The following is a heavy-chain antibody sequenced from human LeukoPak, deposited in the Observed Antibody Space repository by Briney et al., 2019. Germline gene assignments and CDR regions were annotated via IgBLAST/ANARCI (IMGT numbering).Heavy chain of an antibody. Sequence: PEASLKVSCKASGYTFTSYDINWVRQTTGQGLEWMGWMNPNSGNTGYAQKFQGRVTMTRNTSISTAYMELSSLRSEDTAVYYCAREPRYYYYYYGMDVWGQGTTVTVSS. CDR2: MNPNSGNT. D-gene: IGHD1-14*01. J-gene: IGHJ6*02. CDR3: AREPRYYYYYYGMDV. V-gene: IGHV1-8*01. CDR1: GYTFTSYD.